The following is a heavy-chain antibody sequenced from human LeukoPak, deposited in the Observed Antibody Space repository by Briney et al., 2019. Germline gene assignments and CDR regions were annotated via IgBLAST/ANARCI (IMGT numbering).Heavy chain of an antibody. Sequence: GGPLRLSCAASGFTFSSYGMHWVRQAPGKGLEWVAVIWYSGSNKYYADSVKGRFTISRDNSKNTLYLQMNSLRAEDTAVYYCARDGYYDFWSGYYPEYYFDYWGQGTLVSVSS. CDR1: GFTFSSYG. CDR3: ARDGYYDFWSGYYPEYYFDY. V-gene: IGHV3-33*01. D-gene: IGHD3-3*01. J-gene: IGHJ4*02. CDR2: IWYSGSNK.